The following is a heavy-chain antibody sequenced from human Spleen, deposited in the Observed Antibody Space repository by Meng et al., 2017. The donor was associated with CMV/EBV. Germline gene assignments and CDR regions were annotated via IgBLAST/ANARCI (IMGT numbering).Heavy chain of an antibody. CDR2: INPNSGGT. CDR3: ARDLRDPDNWFDP. CDR1: GYTFPTYA. J-gene: IGHJ5*02. V-gene: IGHV1-2*02. Sequence: KASGYTFPTYAISWVRQAPGQGLEWMGWINPNSGGTNYAQKFQGRVTMTRDTSISTAYMDLSRLRSEDTAVYFCARDLRDPDNWFDPWGQGTLVTVSS.